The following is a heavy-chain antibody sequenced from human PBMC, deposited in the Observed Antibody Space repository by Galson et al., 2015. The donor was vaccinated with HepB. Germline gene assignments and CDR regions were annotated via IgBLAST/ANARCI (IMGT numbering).Heavy chain of an antibody. CDR3: ARVIVATTMDPYAFGI. CDR2: IHPDDSDT. Sequence: QSGAEVKKSGESLKISCKGSGYSFTKYWIGWVRQMPGKGLGWMGIIHPDDSDTTYSPSFQGRVTISVDKSINTTYLQWNSLKASDTAIYYCARVIVATTMDPYAFGIWGQGTMVTVSS. J-gene: IGHJ3*02. D-gene: IGHD2-21*01. V-gene: IGHV5-51*01. CDR1: GYSFTKYW.